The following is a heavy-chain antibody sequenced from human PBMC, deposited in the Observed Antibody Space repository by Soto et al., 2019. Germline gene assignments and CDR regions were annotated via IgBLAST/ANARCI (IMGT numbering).Heavy chain of an antibody. D-gene: IGHD3-16*01. CDR1: GGSISSGGYS. V-gene: IGHV4-30-2*01. J-gene: IGHJ5*02. CDR2: IYHSGST. Sequence: ASETLSLTCAVSGGSISSGGYSWSWIRQPPGKGLEWIGYIYHSGSTYYNPSLKSRVTISVDRSKNQFSLKLSSVTAADTAVYYCARDHIGGASWFDPWGQGTLVTVS. CDR3: ARDHIGGASWFDP.